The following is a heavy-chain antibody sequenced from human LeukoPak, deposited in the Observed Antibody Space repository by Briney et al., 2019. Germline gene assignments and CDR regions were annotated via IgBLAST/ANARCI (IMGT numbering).Heavy chain of an antibody. CDR1: GGSISSRSYY. CDR3: ARYNWLHTFDY. Sequence: SETLSLTCTVSGGSISSRSYYWGWICQPPGKGLEWIGSIYYSGSTYYNPSLQSRVTISVDTSKNQFSLKLSSVTAADTAVYYCARYNWLHTFDYWGQGTLVTVSS. V-gene: IGHV4-39*07. CDR2: IYYSGST. D-gene: IGHD1-20*01. J-gene: IGHJ4*02.